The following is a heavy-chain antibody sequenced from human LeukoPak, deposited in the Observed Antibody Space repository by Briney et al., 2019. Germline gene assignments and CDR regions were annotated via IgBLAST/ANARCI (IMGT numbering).Heavy chain of an antibody. D-gene: IGHD1-20*01. Sequence: GWSVTLSCPASGLTFSSYSMNWVRQAPGKGLEWVSSINSSSSYIYYADSVTGGFTISSHNPKHSLYLPMNSLRAEGTAVYYCARDADNWNDGGDFDYWGQGTLVTLSS. V-gene: IGHV3-21*01. CDR3: ARDADNWNDGGDFDY. J-gene: IGHJ4*02. CDR1: GLTFSSYS. CDR2: INSSSSYI.